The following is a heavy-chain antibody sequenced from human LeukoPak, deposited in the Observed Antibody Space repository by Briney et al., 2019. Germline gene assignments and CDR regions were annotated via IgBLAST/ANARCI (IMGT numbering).Heavy chain of an antibody. CDR2: ISYDGSNK. V-gene: IGHV3-30*18. CDR1: GFTFSSYG. Sequence: GGSLRVSCAASGFTFSSYGMHWVRQAPGKGLEWVAVISYDGSNKYYADSVKGRFTISRDNSKNTLYLQMNSLRAEDTAVYYCAKEVRGMDVWGQGTTVTVSS. D-gene: IGHD4-11*01. CDR3: AKEVRGMDV. J-gene: IGHJ6*02.